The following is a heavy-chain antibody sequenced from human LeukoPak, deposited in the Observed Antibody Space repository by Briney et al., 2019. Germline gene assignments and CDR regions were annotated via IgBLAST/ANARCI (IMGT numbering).Heavy chain of an antibody. CDR2: IIPIFGTA. J-gene: IGHJ4*02. V-gene: IGHV1-69*05. CDR1: GGTFSSYA. Sequence: SVKVSCKASGGTFSSYAISWVRQAPGQGLEWMGRIIPIFGTANYAQKFQGRVTITTDESTSTAYMELSSLRSEDTAVYYCASGRWLQAPFDYWGQGTLVIFSS. CDR3: ASGRWLQAPFDY. D-gene: IGHD5-24*01.